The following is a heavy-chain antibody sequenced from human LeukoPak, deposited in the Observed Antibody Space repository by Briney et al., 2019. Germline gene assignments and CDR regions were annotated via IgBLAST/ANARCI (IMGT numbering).Heavy chain of an antibody. CDR1: GFTFSDYA. Sequence: PGGSLRLSCAASGFTFSDYAMTWVRQAPGKGLEWVSGISGFGGSTYYADSMKGRFTISRDNSKNALYLQMNSLRAEDTAVYYCAREPPLGYWGQGTLVTVSS. V-gene: IGHV3-23*01. J-gene: IGHJ4*02. D-gene: IGHD6-13*01. CDR3: AREPPLGY. CDR2: ISGFGGST.